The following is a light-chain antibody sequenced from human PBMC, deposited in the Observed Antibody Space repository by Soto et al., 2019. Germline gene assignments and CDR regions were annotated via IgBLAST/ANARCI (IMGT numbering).Light chain of an antibody. CDR3: SSFTGTTTLDV. J-gene: IGLJ1*01. CDR2: EVT. CDR1: DNDIGGYNY. Sequence: QSVLTQPASVSGSPGQSITISCTGTDNDIGGYNYVSWYQQHPGKAPKLMIYEVTHRPSGVSGRFFASKSGNTASLTISGLQAEDEADYYCSSFTGTTTLDVFGTGTKVTVL. V-gene: IGLV2-14*01.